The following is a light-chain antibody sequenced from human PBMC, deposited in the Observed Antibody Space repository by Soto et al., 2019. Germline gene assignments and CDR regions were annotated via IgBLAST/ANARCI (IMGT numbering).Light chain of an antibody. J-gene: IGKJ5*01. CDR1: QGISSY. V-gene: IGKV1-8*01. CDR3: QQYYSCPPIT. CDR2: AAS. Sequence: AIRMTQSPSSLSASTGDRVTITCRASQGISSYLAWYQQKPGKAPKLLIYAASTLQSGVPSRFSGSGSGTDFTLTISCLQSEDFATYYCQQYYSCPPITFGQGTRLEIK.